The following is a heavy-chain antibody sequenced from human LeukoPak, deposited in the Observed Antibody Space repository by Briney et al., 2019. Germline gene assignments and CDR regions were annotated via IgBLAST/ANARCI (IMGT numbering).Heavy chain of an antibody. J-gene: IGHJ4*02. CDR2: ISYDGSNK. CDR1: GFTFSSYA. Sequence: PGGSLRLSCVASGFTFSSYAMHWVRQAPGKGLEWVAVISYDGSNKYYADSVKGRFTISRDNSKNTLYLQMNSLRAEDTAVYYCARTGVPAAIKAHFDYWGQGTLVTVSS. V-gene: IGHV3-30*01. D-gene: IGHD2-2*02. CDR3: ARTGVPAAIKAHFDY.